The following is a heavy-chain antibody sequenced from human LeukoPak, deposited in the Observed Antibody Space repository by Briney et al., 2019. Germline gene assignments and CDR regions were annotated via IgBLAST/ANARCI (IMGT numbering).Heavy chain of an antibody. CDR3: ARDDIRSGILASAGVRY. CDR2: IKQDGSEK. Sequence: PGRSLRLSCAASGFTFSTYRMSWVRQAPGKGLEWVANIKQDGSEKHYVDSVKGRFTISRDNAKNSLYLQMNSLRAEDTAVYYCARDDIRSGILASAGVRYWGQGTLVTVSS. CDR1: GFTFSTYR. J-gene: IGHJ4*02. D-gene: IGHD2-15*01. V-gene: IGHV3-7*01.